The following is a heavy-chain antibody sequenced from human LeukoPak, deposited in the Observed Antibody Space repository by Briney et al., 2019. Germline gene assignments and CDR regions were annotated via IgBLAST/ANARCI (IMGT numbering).Heavy chain of an antibody. CDR3: ARGGDYGDLRYFDY. Sequence: SETLSLTCTVSGGSINNYYWSWIRQPPGKGLEWIGYIYYRGSTNYNPSLKSRVTFSVDTSNNQFSLKLNSVTAADTAVYYCARGGDYGDLRYFDYWGQGTLVSVSS. CDR2: IYYRGST. V-gene: IGHV4-59*01. J-gene: IGHJ4*02. D-gene: IGHD4-17*01. CDR1: GGSINNYY.